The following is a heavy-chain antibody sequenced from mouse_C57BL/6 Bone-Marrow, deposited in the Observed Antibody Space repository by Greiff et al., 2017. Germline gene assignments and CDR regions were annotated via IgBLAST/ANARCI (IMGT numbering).Heavy chain of an antibody. CDR1: GYTFTSYG. CDR2: IYPRSGNT. V-gene: IGHV1-81*01. J-gene: IGHJ1*03. Sequence: VQLQQSGAELARPGASVKLSCKASGYTFTSYGISWVKQRTGQGLEWIGEIYPRSGNTYYNEKFKGKATLTADKSSRTAYMELRSLTSEDSAVYFCARSKDYYGSRYFDVWGTGTTVTVSS. D-gene: IGHD1-1*01. CDR3: ARSKDYYGSRYFDV.